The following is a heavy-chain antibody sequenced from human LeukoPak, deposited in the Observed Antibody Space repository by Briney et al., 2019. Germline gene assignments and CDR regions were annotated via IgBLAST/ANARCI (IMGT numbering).Heavy chain of an antibody. D-gene: IGHD6-13*01. J-gene: IGHJ6*03. CDR2: IYTSGST. V-gene: IGHV4-4*07. CDR3: ARDASPGFQQLALYYYYYYMDV. CDR1: GGSISSYY. Sequence: PSETLSLTCTVSGGSISSYYWSWIRQPAGKGLEWIGRIYTSGSTNYNPSLKSRVTMSVDTSKNQFSLKLSSVTDADTAVYYCARDASPGFQQLALYYYYYYMDVWGKGTTVTVSS.